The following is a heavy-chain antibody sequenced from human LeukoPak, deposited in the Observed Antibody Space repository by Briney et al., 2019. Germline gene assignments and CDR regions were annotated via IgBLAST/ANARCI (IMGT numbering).Heavy chain of an antibody. CDR1: GFTVSSNY. CDR2: IYSGGST. Sequence: GGSLRLSCAASGFTVSSNYMSWVRQAPGKGLEWVSVIYSGGSTYYADSVKGRFTISRDNSKNTLYLQMNSLRAEDTAVYYCARDIVGATRGYYFDYWGQGTLVTVSS. V-gene: IGHV3-66*01. CDR3: ARDIVGATRGYYFDY. J-gene: IGHJ4*02. D-gene: IGHD1-26*01.